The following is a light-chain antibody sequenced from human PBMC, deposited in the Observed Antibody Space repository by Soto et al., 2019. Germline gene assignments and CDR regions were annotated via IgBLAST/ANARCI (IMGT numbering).Light chain of an antibody. CDR2: DVS. CDR3: SSYRSSTTRVV. V-gene: IGLV2-14*03. CDR1: SSDIGSFSY. J-gene: IGLJ2*01. Sequence: QSALTQPASVSGSPGQSITISCTGTSSDIGSFSYVSWYQQHAGKAHKLMIYDVSNRPSGVSNRFSGSKSGNTASLTISGLQAEDEADYYYSSYRSSTTRVVFGGGTKVTVL.